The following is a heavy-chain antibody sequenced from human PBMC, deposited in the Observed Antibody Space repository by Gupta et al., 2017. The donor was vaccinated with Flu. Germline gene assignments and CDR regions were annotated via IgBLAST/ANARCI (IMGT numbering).Heavy chain of an antibody. CDR2: ISSSRSYI. CDR3: ARAWEARGYFDY. D-gene: IGHD1-26*01. J-gene: IGHJ4*02. Sequence: EVQLVESGGGLVKPGGSLKLSCVASGYTFSSYSVNWVRQAPGTGLEWVTFISSSRSYIYYAESVKGRFTISRDNAKNSLYLQMNNLRAEDTAVYYCARAWEARGYFDYWGQGSLVTVSS. CDR1: GYTFSSYS. V-gene: IGHV3-21*01.